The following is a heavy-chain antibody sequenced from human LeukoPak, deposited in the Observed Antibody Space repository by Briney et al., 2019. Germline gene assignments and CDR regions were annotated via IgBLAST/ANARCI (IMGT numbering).Heavy chain of an antibody. V-gene: IGHV1-46*01. Sequence: ASVKVSCKASGGTFSSYAISWLRQAPGQGLEWMGMINPSGGSTSYAQKFQGRVTMTRDTSTSTVYMELSSLRSEDTAVYYCARFDPVAGTQDWGQGTLVTVSS. CDR1: GGTFSSYA. CDR2: INPSGGST. J-gene: IGHJ4*02. D-gene: IGHD6-19*01. CDR3: ARFDPVAGTQD.